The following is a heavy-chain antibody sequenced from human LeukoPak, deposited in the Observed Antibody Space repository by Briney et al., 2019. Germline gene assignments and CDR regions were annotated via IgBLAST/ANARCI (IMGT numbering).Heavy chain of an antibody. V-gene: IGHV1-2*02. CDR3: ARYTSGLSPFDY. CDR1: GYTFTDHY. J-gene: IGHJ4*02. CDR2: INPNSGGT. D-gene: IGHD6-19*01. Sequence: GASVKVSCKAFGYTFTDHYIHWVRQAPGQGLDWMGWINPNSGGTNYAQKFHGRVTMSRDTSISTAYMELSRLRSDDTAVFFCARYTSGLSPFDYWGQGTLVTVSS.